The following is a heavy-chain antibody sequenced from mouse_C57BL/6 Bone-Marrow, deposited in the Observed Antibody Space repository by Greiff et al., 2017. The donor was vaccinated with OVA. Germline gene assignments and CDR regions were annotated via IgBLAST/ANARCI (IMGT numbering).Heavy chain of an antibody. CDR2: ISNGGGST. CDR1: GFTFSDYY. Sequence: EVQLVESGGGLVQPGGSLKLSCAASGFTFSDYYMSWVRQTPETRLEWVAYISNGGGSTYYPDTVKGRFTISRENAKNTLYLQMSRLKSEDTAMYYCAREGYCGSSPYAMDYWGQGTSVTVSS. CDR3: AREGYCGSSPYAMDY. D-gene: IGHD1-1*01. V-gene: IGHV5-12*01. J-gene: IGHJ4*01.